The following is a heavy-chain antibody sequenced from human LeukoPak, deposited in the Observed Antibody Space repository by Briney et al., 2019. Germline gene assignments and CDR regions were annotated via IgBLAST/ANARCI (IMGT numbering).Heavy chain of an antibody. CDR1: GFTFSSYS. CDR2: ISSSSSYI. Sequence: GGSLRLSCAASGFTFSSYSMNWVRQAPGKGLEWVSSISSSSSYIYYADSVKGRFTISRDNAKNSLYLQMNSLRAEDTAVYYCARDAYYYDNSGYDAFDIWGQGTMVTVSS. D-gene: IGHD3-22*01. V-gene: IGHV3-21*01. J-gene: IGHJ3*02. CDR3: ARDAYYYDNSGYDAFDI.